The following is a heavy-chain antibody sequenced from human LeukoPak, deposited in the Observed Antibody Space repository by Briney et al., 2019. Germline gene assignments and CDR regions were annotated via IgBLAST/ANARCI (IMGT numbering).Heavy chain of an antibody. CDR1: GGSISSSSYY. CDR2: IYYSGST. V-gene: IGHV4-61*05. CDR3: ARGTYDSSNYYFDY. D-gene: IGHD3-22*01. Sequence: SETLSLTCTVSGGSISSSSYYWGWIRQPPGKGLEWIGHIYYSGSTNYNPSLKSRVTISVDTSKNQFSLKLSSVTAADTAVYYCARGTYDSSNYYFDYWGQGTLVTVSS. J-gene: IGHJ4*02.